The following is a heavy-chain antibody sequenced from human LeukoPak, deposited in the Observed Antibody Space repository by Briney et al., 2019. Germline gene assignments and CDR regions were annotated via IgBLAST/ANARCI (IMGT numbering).Heavy chain of an antibody. CDR1: GYTFTSYD. CDR3: ASSVVGGFMY. V-gene: IGHV1-8*01. CDR2: MSPNSGNT. J-gene: IGHJ4*02. Sequence: ASVKVSCKASGYTFTSYDINWVRQATGQGLEWMGWMSPNSGNTGYARKFQGRVTMTRNTSISTAYMELSSLRSEDTAVYYCASSVVGGFMYWGQGTLVTVSS. D-gene: IGHD3-16*01.